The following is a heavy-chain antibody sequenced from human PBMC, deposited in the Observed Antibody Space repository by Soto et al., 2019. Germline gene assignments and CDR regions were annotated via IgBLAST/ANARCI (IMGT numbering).Heavy chain of an antibody. J-gene: IGHJ6*02. V-gene: IGHV3-48*02. CDR3: ARGDIAAAGLYYYYYYGMDV. CDR1: GFTFSSYS. CDR2: ISSSSSTI. D-gene: IGHD6-13*01. Sequence: PGGSLRLSCAASGFTFSSYSMNWVRQAPGKGLEWVSYISSSSSTIYYADSVKGRFTISRDNAKNSLYLQMNSLRDEDTAVYYCARGDIAAAGLYYYYYYGMDVWGQGTTVTVSS.